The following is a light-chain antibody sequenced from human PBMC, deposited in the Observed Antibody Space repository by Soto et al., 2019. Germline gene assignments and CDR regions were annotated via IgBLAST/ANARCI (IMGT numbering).Light chain of an antibody. V-gene: IGKV3-11*01. J-gene: IGKJ1*01. CDR3: RHYINSQWT. CDR1: QSVSSY. Sequence: EIVLTQSPATLSLSPGERATLSCRASQSVSSYLAWYQQKPGQAPRLLIYDASNRATGIPARFSGSGSGTDFTLTISRLEPEDFAVYYCRHYINSQWTFGQGTKVEIK. CDR2: DAS.